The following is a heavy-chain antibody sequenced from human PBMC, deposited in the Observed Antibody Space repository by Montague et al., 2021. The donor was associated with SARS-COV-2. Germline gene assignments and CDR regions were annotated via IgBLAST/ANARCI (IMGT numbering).Heavy chain of an antibody. CDR2: LEYSGST. Sequence: SETLSLTCTVSGVAVRRRRSEEDTFGQQSRKELEWSGRLEYSGSTYYNPPLKSRVTISVDTSKNQFSLKLSYVTAADTAVYYCASERIYGSGSNYNPFLLVGDWGQGTLVTVSS. CDR1: GVAVRRRRSE. J-gene: IGHJ4*02. CDR3: ASERIYGSGSNYNPFLLVGD. V-gene: IGHV4-39*01. D-gene: IGHD3-10*01.